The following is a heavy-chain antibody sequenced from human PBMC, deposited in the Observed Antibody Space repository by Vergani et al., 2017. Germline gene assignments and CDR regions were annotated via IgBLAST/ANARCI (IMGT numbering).Heavy chain of an antibody. V-gene: IGHV1-46*03. CDR1: GYTFSNYY. CDR2: INPSGGHT. J-gene: IGHJ4*02. D-gene: IGHD3-9*01. Sequence: QVQVVQSGAEVKKSGASVKVSCKTSGYTFSNYYMHWVRQAPGQGLEWMGIINPSGGHTNYAQKFQGRVTMTRDTSTSTVYMELSSLRSEDTAIYYCAREDYGILTGYRYWGQGTLDTVSA. CDR3: AREDYGILTGYRY.